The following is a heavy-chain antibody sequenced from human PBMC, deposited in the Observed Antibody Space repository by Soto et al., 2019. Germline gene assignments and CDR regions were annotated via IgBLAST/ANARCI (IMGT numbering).Heavy chain of an antibody. J-gene: IGHJ4*02. V-gene: IGHV1-69*01. Sequence: QEQLVQSGAEVRKPGSSVRVSCKAAGGTFSSYAFTWVRQVPGQGVEWMGGIIPVFGSTSYAQKFQGRVTISADESTNTAYMELSSLRSEDTAVYYCARGPRGGLELYHYFDYWGQGTLVTVSS. CDR3: ARGPRGGLELYHYFDY. CDR2: IIPVFGST. CDR1: GGTFSSYA. D-gene: IGHD2-15*01.